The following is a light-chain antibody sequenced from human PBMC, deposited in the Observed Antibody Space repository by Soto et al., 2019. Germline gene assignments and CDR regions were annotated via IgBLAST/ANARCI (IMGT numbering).Light chain of an antibody. V-gene: IGKV2-28*01. CDR2: LGS. CDR3: MQALQTPFT. CDR1: QSRLHSNGYTY. J-gene: IGKJ3*01. Sequence: DIVMTQSPVSLPVTPGEPASISCRASQSRLHSNGYTYLDWFVQKPGQSPKLLIYLGSNRASGVPDRFSASGSGTDFTLDISRVEAEDVGVYYCMQALQTPFTFGPGTKVDIK.